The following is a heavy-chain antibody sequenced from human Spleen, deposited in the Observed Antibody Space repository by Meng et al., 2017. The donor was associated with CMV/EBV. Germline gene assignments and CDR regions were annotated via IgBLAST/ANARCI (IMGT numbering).Heavy chain of an antibody. D-gene: IGHD6-6*01. V-gene: IGHV3-9*01. CDR1: GFTFSSYA. CDR2: ISWNSGSI. J-gene: IGHJ3*02. CDR3: AKDPIAAPTLGAFDI. Sequence: GGSLRLSCAASGFTFSSYAMNWVRQAPGKGLEWVSGISWNSGSIVYADSVKGRFTISRDNAKNSLYMQMDSLTADDTALYYCAKDPIAAPTLGAFDIWGQGTMVTVSS.